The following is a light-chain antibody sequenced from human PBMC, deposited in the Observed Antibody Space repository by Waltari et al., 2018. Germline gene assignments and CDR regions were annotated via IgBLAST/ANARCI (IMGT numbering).Light chain of an antibody. CDR3: QQYNVWPPST. Sequence: EILMTQSPATLAVSPGKTVTFSCMTSQHVSNNSAWYQHKPGQAPRILISGASTRASGVPARFSGSGSGTEFTLTISSLQSEDSAIYYCQQYNVWPPSTFGQGTKLEIK. V-gene: IGKV3-15*01. CDR2: GAS. CDR1: QHVSNN. J-gene: IGKJ2*02.